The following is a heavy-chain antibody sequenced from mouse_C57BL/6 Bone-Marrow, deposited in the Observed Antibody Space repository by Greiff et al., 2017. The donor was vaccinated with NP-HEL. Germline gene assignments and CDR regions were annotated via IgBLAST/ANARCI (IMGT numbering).Heavy chain of an antibody. V-gene: IGHV1-61*01. J-gene: IGHJ3*01. CDR2: IYPSDSET. Sequence: QVQLQQPGPELVRPGSSVKLSCKASGYTFTSYWMDWVKQRPGQGLEWIGNIYPSDSETNYNQKFKDKATLTVDKSSSTAYMQLSSLTSEDSAVYYCARGSYDGGCAGWFADWGEGTLVTVSA. CDR1: GYTFTSYW. D-gene: IGHD2-3*01. CDR3: ARGSYDGGCAGWFAD.